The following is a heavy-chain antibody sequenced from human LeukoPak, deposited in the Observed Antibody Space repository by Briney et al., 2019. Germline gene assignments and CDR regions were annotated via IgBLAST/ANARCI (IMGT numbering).Heavy chain of an antibody. V-gene: IGHV4-39*07. J-gene: IGHJ5*02. D-gene: IGHD5/OR15-5a*01. CDR1: GGSITSGTFY. Sequence: SETLSLTCSVSGGSITSGTFYWGWTPQPPGKALEWIGTIHASGSTSYNPSLQSRVTISVDTSKNQFSLKLSSETAADTAVYYCARAGILSTGDYFDPWGQGTLVTVSS. CDR2: IHASGST. CDR3: ARAGILSTGDYFDP.